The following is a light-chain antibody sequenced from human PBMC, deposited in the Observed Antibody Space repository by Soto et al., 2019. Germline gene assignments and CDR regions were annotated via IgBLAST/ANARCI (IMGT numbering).Light chain of an antibody. CDR2: DVI. J-gene: IGLJ1*01. Sequence: QSALTQPRSVSGSPGQSVTISCTGPPSDVGYYNDVSWYQQHPGKAPKLIIFDVIKRPSGVPDRFSGSKSDNPAYLTISGLQPDDEADYYCCSYAGTYTLVFGSGTKLTVL. V-gene: IGLV2-11*01. CDR1: PSDVGYYND. CDR3: CSYAGTYTLV.